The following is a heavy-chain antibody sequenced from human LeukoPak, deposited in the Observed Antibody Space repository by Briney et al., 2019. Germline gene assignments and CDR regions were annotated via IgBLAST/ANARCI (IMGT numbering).Heavy chain of an antibody. D-gene: IGHD6-6*01. CDR2: INPNSGGT. CDR1: GYTFTGYY. J-gene: IGHJ4*02. CDR3: ARVGSSSSRWDY. V-gene: IGHV1-2*06. Sequence: ASVKVSCKASGYTFTGYYMHWVRQAPGQGLEWMGRINPNSGGTNYAQKFQGRVTMTRDTSISTAYVELSRLRSDDTAVYYCARVGSSSSRWDYWGQGTLVTVSS.